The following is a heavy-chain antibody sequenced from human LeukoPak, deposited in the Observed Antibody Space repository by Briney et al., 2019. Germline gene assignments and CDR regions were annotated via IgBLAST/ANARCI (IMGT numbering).Heavy chain of an antibody. CDR3: ARHEAQDFDY. Sequence: SETLSLTCTVSGGSISSSSYYWGWIRQPPGKGLERIGSIYYSGTTYYSSSLKSRVIISVDTSKNQFSLKLSSVTATDTAVYYCARHEAQDFDYWGQGTLVTVSS. V-gene: IGHV4-39*01. J-gene: IGHJ4*02. CDR2: IYYSGTT. CDR1: GGSISSSSYY.